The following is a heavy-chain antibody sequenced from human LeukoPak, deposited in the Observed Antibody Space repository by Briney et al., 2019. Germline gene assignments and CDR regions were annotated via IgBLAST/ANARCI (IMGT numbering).Heavy chain of an antibody. Sequence: GGSLRLSCAASGFTFSNAWMSWVRQAPGKGLEWVCRIKSKTDGATTEYAARVKGQSTIPRKDSKDTLYLQMDSLETEDTAVYYCTTGGRWGSSGYEFDYWGEGTLLTVS. CDR2: IKSKTDGATT. D-gene: IGHD3-22*01. J-gene: IGHJ4*02. CDR1: GFTFSNAW. CDR3: TTGGRWGSSGYEFDY. V-gene: IGHV3-15*01.